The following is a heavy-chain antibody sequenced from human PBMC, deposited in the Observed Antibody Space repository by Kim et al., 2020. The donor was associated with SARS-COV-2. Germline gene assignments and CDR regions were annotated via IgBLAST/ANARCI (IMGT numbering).Heavy chain of an antibody. CDR2: IYYSGST. CDR3: ARDRQQWRYYYGSGSYYWYFDI. J-gene: IGHJ2*01. D-gene: IGHD3-10*01. V-gene: IGHV4-59*01. CDR1: GGSISSYY. Sequence: SETLSLTCTVSGGSISSYYWSWIRQPPGKGLEWIGYIYYSGSTNYNPSLKSRVTISVDTSKNQFSLKLSSVTAADTAVYYCARDRQQWRYYYGSGSYYWYFDIWGRGTLVTVSS.